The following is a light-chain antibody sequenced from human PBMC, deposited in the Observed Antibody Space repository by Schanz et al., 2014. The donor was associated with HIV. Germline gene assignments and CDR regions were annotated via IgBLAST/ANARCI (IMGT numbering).Light chain of an antibody. CDR2: DAF. J-gene: IGKJ1*01. Sequence: IVLTQSPASLSLSPGERATLSCRASQSVSSHLAWYQQKPGQAPRLLIYDAFNRATGVPARFSGSGSGTDFTLTISSLEPEDFAVYYCQQYNNWPRTFGQGTKVEIK. CDR3: QQYNNWPRT. CDR1: QSVSSH. V-gene: IGKV3-11*01.